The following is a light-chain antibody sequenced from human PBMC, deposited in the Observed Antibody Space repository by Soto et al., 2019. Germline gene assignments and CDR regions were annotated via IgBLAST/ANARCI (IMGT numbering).Light chain of an antibody. CDR2: EGS. Sequence: QSALTQPASVSGSPGQSITISCTGTSSDVGSYNLVSWYQQHPGKAPKLMIYEGSKRPSGVSNRFSGSKSGNTASLTISGLQAEDAADYYCWSYAGSSVVFGGGTKLTVL. V-gene: IGLV2-23*01. CDR3: WSYAGSSVV. CDR1: SSDVGSYNL. J-gene: IGLJ2*01.